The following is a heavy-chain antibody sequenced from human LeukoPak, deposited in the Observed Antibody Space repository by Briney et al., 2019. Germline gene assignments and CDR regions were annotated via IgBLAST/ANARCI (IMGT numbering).Heavy chain of an antibody. D-gene: IGHD3-22*01. CDR3: AKDIGADYYYDSSGYFI. Sequence: PGGSLRLSCAASGFTFRSYAMHWVRQVPGKGLEWVSLISGDGDSTYYPDSVKGRFTISRDNSKNSLYLQMNSLRTEDTALYYCAKDIGADYYYDSSGYFIWGQGTMVTVSS. V-gene: IGHV3-43*02. CDR1: GFTFRSYA. J-gene: IGHJ3*02. CDR2: ISGDGDST.